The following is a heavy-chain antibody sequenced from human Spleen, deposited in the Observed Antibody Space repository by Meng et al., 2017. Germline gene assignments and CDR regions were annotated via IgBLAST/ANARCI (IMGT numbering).Heavy chain of an antibody. D-gene: IGHD2-8*01. V-gene: IGHV3-23*01. CDR2: ITPSGGST. CDR3: AKELRPNDA. CDR1: RFTFSDYA. Sequence: GESLKISCAASRFTFSDYAMNWVRQAPGKGLEWVSGITPSGGSTYYADSVEGRFTISRDNSNNRLSLQMNSLRAEDTALYYCAKELRPNDAWGQGTLVTVSS. J-gene: IGHJ5*02.